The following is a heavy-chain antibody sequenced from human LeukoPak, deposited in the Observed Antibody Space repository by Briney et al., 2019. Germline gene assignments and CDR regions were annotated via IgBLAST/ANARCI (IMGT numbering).Heavy chain of an antibody. Sequence: GGSLRLSCAASGFTFNSYAMHWVRQAPGKGLEYVSAISSNGGSTYYANSVKGRFTISRDNSKNTLYLQMGSLRAEDMAVYYCARDVSRRVNYYYYMDVWGKGTTVTVSS. J-gene: IGHJ6*03. V-gene: IGHV3-64*01. CDR2: ISSNGGST. D-gene: IGHD2-2*01. CDR3: ARDVSRRVNYYYYMDV. CDR1: GFTFNSYA.